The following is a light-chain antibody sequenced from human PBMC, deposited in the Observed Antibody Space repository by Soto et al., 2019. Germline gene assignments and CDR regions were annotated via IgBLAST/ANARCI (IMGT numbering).Light chain of an antibody. CDR1: NANIGAAYG. V-gene: IGLV1-40*01. CDR2: GNS. CDR3: QSYDSSLSAWV. Sequence: QSVLTQPPSVSGAPGQRVTISCTGSNANIGAAYGVHWYQQLPGTAPKVLIYGNSNRPSGVPDRFSASKSGTSASLAITGLQAEDEADYYCQSYDSSLSAWVFGGVTKLTVL. J-gene: IGLJ3*02.